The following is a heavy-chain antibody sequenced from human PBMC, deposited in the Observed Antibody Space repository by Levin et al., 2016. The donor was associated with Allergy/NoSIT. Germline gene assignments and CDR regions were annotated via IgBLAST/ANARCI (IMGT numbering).Heavy chain of an antibody. CDR2: INPNSGGT. CDR3: ARGGYSGYDPFDY. D-gene: IGHD5-12*01. V-gene: IGHV1-2*02. Sequence: WVRQAPGQGLEWMGWINPNSGGTNYAQKFQGRVTMTRDTSISTAYMELSRLRSDDTAVYYCARGGYSGYDPFDYWGQGTLVTVSS. J-gene: IGHJ4*02.